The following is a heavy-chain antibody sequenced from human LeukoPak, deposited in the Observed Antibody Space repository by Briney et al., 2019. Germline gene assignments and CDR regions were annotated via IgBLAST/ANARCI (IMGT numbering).Heavy chain of an antibody. D-gene: IGHD6-19*01. CDR3: ARPVAGISYGNAFDI. Sequence: GGSLRHSCAASGFTFSSYGMHWVRQAPGKGLEWVAFIRYDGSNKYYADSVKGRFTISRDNSKNTLYLQMNSLRAEDTAVYYCARPVAGISYGNAFDIWGQGTMVTVSS. V-gene: IGHV3-30*02. CDR2: IRYDGSNK. CDR1: GFTFSSYG. J-gene: IGHJ3*02.